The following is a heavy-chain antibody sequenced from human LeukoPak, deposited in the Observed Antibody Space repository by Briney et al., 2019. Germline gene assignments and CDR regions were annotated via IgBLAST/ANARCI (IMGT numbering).Heavy chain of an antibody. D-gene: IGHD6-13*01. Sequence: SETLSLTCTVSGGSINFYYWSWIRQPAGKGLEWIGRIYSTGSTNYSPSLKSRVTMPVDKSENQFSLNLSSVTAADTAVYYCARGIADPYSFDSWGQGTLVTVSS. CDR2: IYSTGST. CDR1: GGSINFYY. J-gene: IGHJ4*02. V-gene: IGHV4-4*07. CDR3: ARGIADPYSFDS.